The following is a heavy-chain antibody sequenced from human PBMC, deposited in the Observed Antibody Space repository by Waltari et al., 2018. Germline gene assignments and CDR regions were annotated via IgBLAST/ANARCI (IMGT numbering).Heavy chain of an antibody. CDR3: ARDLWLARRNFDY. CDR1: GFTFSSYA. CDR2: ISYDGSNK. Sequence: QVQLVESGGGVVQPGRSLRLSCAASGFTFSSYAMHWVRQAPGKGLEWVAVISYDGSNKYYADSGQGRFTISRDNSKNTLYLQMNSLRAEDTAVYYCARDLWLARRNFDYWGQGTLVTVSS. J-gene: IGHJ4*02. D-gene: IGHD6-19*01. V-gene: IGHV3-30*04.